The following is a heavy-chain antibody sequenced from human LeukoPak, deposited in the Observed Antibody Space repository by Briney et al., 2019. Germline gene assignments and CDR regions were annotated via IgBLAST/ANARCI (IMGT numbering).Heavy chain of an antibody. D-gene: IGHD3-22*01. V-gene: IGHV3-30-3*01. J-gene: IGHJ4*02. CDR3: AKEGPIKGGYYDSSGYYLDY. CDR2: ISYDGSNK. CDR1: GFTFSSYA. Sequence: PGGSLRLSCAASGFTFSSYAMHWVRQAPGKGLEWVAVISYDGSNKYYADSVKGRFTISRDNSKNTLYLQMNSLRAEDTAVYHCAKEGPIKGGYYDSSGYYLDYWGQGTLVTVSS.